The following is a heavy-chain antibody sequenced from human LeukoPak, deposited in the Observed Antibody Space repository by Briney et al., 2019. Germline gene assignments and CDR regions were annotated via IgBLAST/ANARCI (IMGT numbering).Heavy chain of an antibody. CDR2: IIPILGIA. CDR1: GGTFSSYT. V-gene: IGHV1-69*02. CDR3: ARVGPAGTTIGNYYYYMDV. J-gene: IGHJ6*03. D-gene: IGHD1-7*01. Sequence: SVKVSCKASGGTFSSYTISWVRQAPGQGLEWMGRIIPILGIANYAQKFQGRVTITADKSTSTAYMELSSLRSEDTAVYYCARVGPAGTTIGNYYYYMDVWGKGTTVTVSS.